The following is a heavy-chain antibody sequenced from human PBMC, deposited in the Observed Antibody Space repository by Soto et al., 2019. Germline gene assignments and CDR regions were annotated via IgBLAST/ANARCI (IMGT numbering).Heavy chain of an antibody. CDR3: ARNPSHLCSSISCHAFDI. J-gene: IGHJ3*02. D-gene: IGHD2-2*01. CDR2: VHPSGST. Sequence: SETLSLTCAVFSASLGDHYWAWIRQSPDKGLEWIGEVHPSGSTDYNPSLKSRVTLSVDTSKNQFSLKLSSVTAADTAVYYCARNPSHLCSSISCHAFDIWGQGTMVT. CDR1: SASLGDHY. V-gene: IGHV4-34*01.